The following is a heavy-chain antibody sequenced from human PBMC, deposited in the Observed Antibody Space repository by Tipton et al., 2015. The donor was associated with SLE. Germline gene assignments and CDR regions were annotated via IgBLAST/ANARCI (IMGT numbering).Heavy chain of an antibody. CDR1: GFTFSSYA. V-gene: IGHV3-23*01. Sequence: SLRLSCAVSGFTFSSYAMSWVRQAPGKGLEWVSSISGSGGSAYYADSVKGRFTISRDNSRNTLYLQMNSLRAEDTAIFYCARGRYCSTASCYVPGTYYYFYYMDVWGKGTTVTVSS. CDR2: ISGSGGSA. CDR3: ARGRYCSTASCYVPGTYYYFYYMDV. J-gene: IGHJ6*03. D-gene: IGHD2-2*01.